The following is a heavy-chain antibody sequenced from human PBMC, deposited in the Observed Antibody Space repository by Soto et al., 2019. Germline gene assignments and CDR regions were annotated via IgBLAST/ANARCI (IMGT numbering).Heavy chain of an antibody. Sequence: QTLSLTCAISGDSVSSNSAAWNWIRQSPSRGLEWLGRTYYRSKWYNDYAVSVKSRITINPDTSKNQFSLQLNSVTPEDTAVYYCARSGSGSYSAHGNWFEPSGQGTLVTVSS. V-gene: IGHV6-1*01. D-gene: IGHD3-10*01. J-gene: IGHJ5*02. CDR3: ARSGSGSYSAHGNWFEP. CDR2: TYYRSKWYN. CDR1: GDSVSSNSAA.